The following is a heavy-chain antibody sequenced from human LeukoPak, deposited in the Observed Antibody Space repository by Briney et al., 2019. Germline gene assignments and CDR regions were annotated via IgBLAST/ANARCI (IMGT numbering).Heavy chain of an antibody. J-gene: IGHJ5*02. V-gene: IGHV4-59*01. CDR3: TSLNGGYGGWFDH. D-gene: IGHD4-23*01. CDR2: IYYSGST. CDR1: GGSISSYY. Sequence: SETLSLTCTVSGGSISSYYWSWIRQPPGKGLEWIGYIYYSGSTNYNPSLKSRVTISVDTSKNQFSLKLSSVTAADTAVYYCTSLNGGYGGWFDHWGQGTLVTVSS.